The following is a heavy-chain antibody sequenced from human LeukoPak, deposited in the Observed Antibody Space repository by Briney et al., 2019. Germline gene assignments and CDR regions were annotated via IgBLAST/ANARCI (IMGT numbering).Heavy chain of an antibody. D-gene: IGHD2-15*01. CDR1: GFTVSSNY. CDR3: ARDLMTGGPLLPGYYYGMDV. Sequence: PGGSLRLSCAASGFTVSSNYMSWVRQAPGKGLEWVSVIYSGGSTYCADSVKGRFTISRDNAKNTLYLQMNSLRAEDTAVYYCARDLMTGGPLLPGYYYGMDVWGQGTTVTVSS. J-gene: IGHJ6*02. CDR2: IYSGGST. V-gene: IGHV3-66*02.